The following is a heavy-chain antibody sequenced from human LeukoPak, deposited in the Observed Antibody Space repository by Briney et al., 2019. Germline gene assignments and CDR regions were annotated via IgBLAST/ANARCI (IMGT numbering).Heavy chain of an antibody. CDR3: ARGHSSGRDYYFDT. Sequence: ASVKVSRKSSGYTFATYSINWVRLAPAPGIEWVGWISGYSGSTNYAQKLQGRVTMTTDTSTTTTYMELRSLKSDDTAVYYCARGHSSGRDYYFDTWGQGTLVTVSS. J-gene: IGHJ4*02. CDR1: GYTFATYS. D-gene: IGHD6-19*01. CDR2: ISGYSGST. V-gene: IGHV1-18*01.